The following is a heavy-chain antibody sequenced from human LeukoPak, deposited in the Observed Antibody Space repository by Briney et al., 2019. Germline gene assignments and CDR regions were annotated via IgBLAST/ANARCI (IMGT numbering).Heavy chain of an antibody. Sequence: GGSLRLSFTASGFTFISYWLSWVGQAPGKGLEWVASIKQDGSEKNYVDSVKGRFTISRDNAKNSLYLQMNSLRAEDTAVYYCARSLGYYDYWGQGTLVTVSS. J-gene: IGHJ4*02. D-gene: IGHD3-22*01. CDR3: ARSLGYYDY. CDR2: IKQDGSEK. CDR1: GFTFISYW. V-gene: IGHV3-7*01.